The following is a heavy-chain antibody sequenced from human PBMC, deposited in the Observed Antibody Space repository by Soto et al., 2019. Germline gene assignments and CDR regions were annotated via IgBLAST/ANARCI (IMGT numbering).Heavy chain of an antibody. CDR3: ARSPEATVTAFDY. J-gene: IGHJ4*02. Sequence: QVQLQESGPGLVKPSQTLSLTCTVSGGSISSGGYYWSWIRQHPGKGLEWIGYISYSGSTYYNPSLKSRATISVDTSKNEFSLKLSSVTAADTAVYYCARSPEATVTAFDYWGQGTLVTVSS. CDR1: GGSISSGGYY. V-gene: IGHV4-31*03. CDR2: ISYSGST. D-gene: IGHD4-17*01.